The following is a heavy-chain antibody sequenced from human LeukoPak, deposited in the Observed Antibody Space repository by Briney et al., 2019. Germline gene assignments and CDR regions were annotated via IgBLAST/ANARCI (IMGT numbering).Heavy chain of an antibody. Sequence: PSETLSLTCTVSGGSISSNDYYWDWIRQPPGMGLEYIGSIYYSGSTYYNPSLKSRVTISVDTSKNQFSLKLSPVTAADTAVYYCARGYYDILSRIYYFDYWGQGTLVTVSS. CDR1: GGSISSNDYY. CDR2: IYYSGST. V-gene: IGHV4-39*07. J-gene: IGHJ4*02. CDR3: ARGYYDILSRIYYFDY. D-gene: IGHD3-9*01.